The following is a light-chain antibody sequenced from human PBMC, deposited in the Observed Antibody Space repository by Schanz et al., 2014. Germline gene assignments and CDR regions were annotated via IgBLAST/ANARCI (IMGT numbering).Light chain of an antibody. CDR2: GAS. V-gene: IGKV3-20*01. CDR1: QNVRLND. CDR3: QQYGSSPPT. J-gene: IGKJ1*01. Sequence: EIVLTQSPGTLSLSRGERATLSCRASQNVRLNDLAWYQHKPGQAPRLLIYGASSRATGIPDRISGSGSGTDFILTISRLEPEDFAVYHCQQYGSSPPTFGQGTKVEIK.